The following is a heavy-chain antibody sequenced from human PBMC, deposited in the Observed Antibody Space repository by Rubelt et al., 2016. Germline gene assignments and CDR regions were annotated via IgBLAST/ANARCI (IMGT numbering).Heavy chain of an antibody. J-gene: IGHJ1*01. CDR2: IRYDGSNK. D-gene: IGHD4-17*01. Sequence: QVQLVESGGGVVQPGGSLRLSCAASGFTFSSYGMHWVRQAPGKGLEWVAFIRYDGSNKYYADSGKGRFTISRDNSKNTRYLQMNSLRAEDTAVYYCAKPARLDYGINAEYFQHWGQGTLVTVSS. CDR1: GFTFSSYG. V-gene: IGHV3-30*02. CDR3: AKPARLDYGINAEYFQH.